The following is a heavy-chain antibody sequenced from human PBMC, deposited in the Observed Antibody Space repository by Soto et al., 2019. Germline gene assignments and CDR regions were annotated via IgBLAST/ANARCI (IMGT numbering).Heavy chain of an antibody. CDR1: GYTFTDYY. Sequence: QVQLVQSGAEVKKPGASVRVSCKASGYTFTDYYMHWVRQAPGQGLEWMAWINPNTGDTKYDQKFQGRVTVTRDTSKRIPYMELSSLRSDDTAIYYCARKSLYGSGSSFDFWGQGTLVTVSS. V-gene: IGHV1-2*02. CDR3: ARKSLYGSGSSFDF. J-gene: IGHJ5*01. D-gene: IGHD3-10*01. CDR2: INPNTGDT.